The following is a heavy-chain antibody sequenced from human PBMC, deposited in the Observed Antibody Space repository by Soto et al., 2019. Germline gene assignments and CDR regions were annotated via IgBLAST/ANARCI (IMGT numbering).Heavy chain of an antibody. CDR3: AIDRSTSSLWFDP. J-gene: IGHJ5*02. CDR2: ITANFGAL. V-gene: IGHV1-69*12. D-gene: IGHD1-26*01. CDR1: GGTFSSSA. Sequence: QVQLVQSGAEVKKVGSSVQVSCKGSGGTFSSSAMRWMRQAPGQGLEWKGGITANFGALNYAQKFQGRLTITADEVTDTEYMELSSLTSEGLAVYYCAIDRSTSSLWFDPWGQRPLVRVS.